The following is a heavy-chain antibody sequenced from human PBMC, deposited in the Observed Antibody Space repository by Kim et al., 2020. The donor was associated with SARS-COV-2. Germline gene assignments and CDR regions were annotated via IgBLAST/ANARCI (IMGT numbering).Heavy chain of an antibody. CDR2: INPNSGGT. J-gene: IGHJ6*02. CDR3: ARDLERRVVPAAIALLPPGYYYGMDV. CDR1: GYTFTGYY. Sequence: ASVKVSCKASGYTFTGYYMHWVRQAPGQGLEWMGWINPNSGGTNYAQKFQGRVTMTRDTSISTAYMELSRLRSDDTAVYYCARDLERRVVPAAIALLPPGYYYGMDVWGQGTTVTVSS. V-gene: IGHV1-2*02. D-gene: IGHD2-2*02.